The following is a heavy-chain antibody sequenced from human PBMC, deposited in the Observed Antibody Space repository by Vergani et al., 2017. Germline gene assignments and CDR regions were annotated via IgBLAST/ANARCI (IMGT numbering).Heavy chain of an antibody. Sequence: VQLVESGGGLVQPGRSLRLSCAASGFTFSSYGMHWVRQAPGKGLEWVAVISYDGSNKYYADSVKGRFTISRDNSKNKLYLQMNSLRAEDTAVYYCAKDLYDSRAYYYVDLGTYYYYGMDVWGQGTTVTVSS. V-gene: IGHV3-30*18. CDR1: GFTFSSYG. CDR2: ISYDGSNK. D-gene: IGHD3-22*01. CDR3: AKDLYDSRAYYYVDLGTYYYYGMDV. J-gene: IGHJ6*02.